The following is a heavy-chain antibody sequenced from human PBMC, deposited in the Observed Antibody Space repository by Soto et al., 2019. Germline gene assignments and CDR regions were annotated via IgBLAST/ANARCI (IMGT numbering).Heavy chain of an antibody. CDR3: ARVGVDTAMATSLTYYYYYYGMDV. CDR2: ISSSGSTI. D-gene: IGHD5-18*01. Sequence: KPGGSLRLSCAASGFTFSDYYMSWIRQAPGKGLEWVSYISSSGSTIYYADSVKGRFTISRDNAKNSLYLQMNSLRAEDTAVYYCARVGVDTAMATSLTYYYYYYGMDVWGQGTTVTVSS. V-gene: IGHV3-11*01. J-gene: IGHJ6*02. CDR1: GFTFSDYY.